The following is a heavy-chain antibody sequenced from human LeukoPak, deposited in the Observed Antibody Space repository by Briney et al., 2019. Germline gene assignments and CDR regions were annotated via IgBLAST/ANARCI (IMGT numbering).Heavy chain of an antibody. CDR1: GGSISSNNW. J-gene: IGHJ4*02. Sequence: SGTLSLTCAVSGGSISSNNWWGWVRPPPGKGLEWIGEINHSGSTNYNPSLKSRVTISVDTSKNQFSLKLSSVTAADTAVYYCARGGFSGYYTNPYYFDYWGQGTLVTVSS. V-gene: IGHV4-4*02. D-gene: IGHD3-22*01. CDR2: INHSGST. CDR3: ARGGFSGYYTNPYYFDY.